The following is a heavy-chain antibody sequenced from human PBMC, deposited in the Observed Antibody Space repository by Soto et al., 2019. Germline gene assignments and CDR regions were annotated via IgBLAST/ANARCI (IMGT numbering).Heavy chain of an antibody. CDR1: GFTFSSYS. CDR2: ISSSSSSI. Sequence: PGGSLRLSCVASGFTFSSYSMTWVRQAPGKGLEWVSYISSSSSSIYYADSVKGRFTVSRDNAKNSLYLQMNSLRDEDTALYYCGKDCRSINCFYLWGRGSLDTGSS. V-gene: IGHV3-48*02. J-gene: IGHJ4*02. D-gene: IGHD2-2*01. CDR3: GKDCRSINCFYL.